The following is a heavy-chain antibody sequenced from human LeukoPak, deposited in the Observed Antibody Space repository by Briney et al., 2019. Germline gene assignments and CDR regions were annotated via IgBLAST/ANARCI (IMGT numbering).Heavy chain of an antibody. J-gene: IGHJ3*02. CDR3: ASLFYDSSGYYHGAPRRAFDI. CDR2: IYYSGST. V-gene: IGHV4-59*08. Sequence: PSETLSLTCTVSGGSISSYYWSWIRQPPGKGLEWIGYIYYSGSTNYNPSLKSRVTISVDTSKNQFSLKLSSVTAADTAVYYCASLFYDSSGYYHGAPRRAFDIWGQGTMVTVSS. CDR1: GGSISSYY. D-gene: IGHD3-22*01.